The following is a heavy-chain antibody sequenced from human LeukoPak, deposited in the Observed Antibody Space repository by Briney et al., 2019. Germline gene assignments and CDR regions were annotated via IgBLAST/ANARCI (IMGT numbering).Heavy chain of an antibody. CDR2: INPISGGT. D-gene: IGHD2-2*01. CDR3: ARGVYCSSTSCPFDY. CDR1: GYTFTGYY. V-gene: IGHV1-2*02. J-gene: IGHJ4*02. Sequence: ASVKVSCKASGYTFTGYYMHWVRQAPGQGLEWMGWINPISGGTNYAQKFQGRVTMTRDTSISTAHMELSRLRSDDTAVYYCARGVYCSSTSCPFDYWGQGTLVTVSS.